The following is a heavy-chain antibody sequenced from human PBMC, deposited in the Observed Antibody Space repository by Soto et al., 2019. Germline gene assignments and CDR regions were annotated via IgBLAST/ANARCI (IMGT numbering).Heavy chain of an antibody. V-gene: IGHV4-34*01. J-gene: IGHJ3*02. D-gene: IGHD1-1*01. CDR3: ARVERGTATTVVDAFDI. Sequence: QVQLQQWGAGLLKPSETLSLTCADFGESVNSGNYYWSWIRQPPGKGLEWIGEMSHSGGTHFNPSLKSRVTISVDTSKNQFSLKMSSVTAADTALYYCARVERGTATTVVDAFDIWGPGTMVTVSS. CDR1: GESVNSGNYY. CDR2: MSHSGGT.